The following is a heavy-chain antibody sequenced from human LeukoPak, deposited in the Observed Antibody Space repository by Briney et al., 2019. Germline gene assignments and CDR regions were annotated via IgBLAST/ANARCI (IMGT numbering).Heavy chain of an antibody. CDR3: ARVGFGNTPHPIDY. Sequence: KTSETLSLTCTVPGGSISSYYWSWIRQPPGKGLEWIGYIYYTGSTSYNPSLKSRVTISVDTSKNQFSLKLRSVTAADTAVYYCARVGFGNTPHPIDYWGQGTLVTVSS. CDR2: IYYTGST. V-gene: IGHV4-59*01. CDR1: GGSISSYY. D-gene: IGHD4-23*01. J-gene: IGHJ4*02.